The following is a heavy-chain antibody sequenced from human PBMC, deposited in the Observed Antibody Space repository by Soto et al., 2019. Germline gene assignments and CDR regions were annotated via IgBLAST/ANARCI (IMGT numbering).Heavy chain of an antibody. CDR3: ARDSSSWSFDP. D-gene: IGHD6-13*01. Sequence: ASETMSVTRTVSGGTISSYYWSWIRQPPGKGLEWIGYIYYSGSTNYNPSLKSRVTISVDTSKNQFSLKLSSVTAADTAVYYCARDSSSWSFDPWGQGTLVTVSS. J-gene: IGHJ5*02. CDR2: IYYSGST. V-gene: IGHV4-59*12. CDR1: GGTISSYY.